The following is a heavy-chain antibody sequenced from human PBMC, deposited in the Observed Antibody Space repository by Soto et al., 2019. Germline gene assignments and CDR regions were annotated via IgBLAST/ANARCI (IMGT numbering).Heavy chain of an antibody. D-gene: IGHD6-19*01. CDR3: ARDLGVQPGGCGRCSMAY. CDR1: GFTFGDYG. V-gene: IGHV1-18*01. Sequence: QVQLVQSESEVEKPGASVKVSCKTSGFTFGDYGITWVRQAPGQGLEWMGWISGHNGFTNYAQKLQDRVITTTDTSTTTAYMALRSLTSDDTAIYYCARDLGVQPGGCGRCSMAYWGQGTLVTVSS. J-gene: IGHJ4*02. CDR2: ISGHNGFT.